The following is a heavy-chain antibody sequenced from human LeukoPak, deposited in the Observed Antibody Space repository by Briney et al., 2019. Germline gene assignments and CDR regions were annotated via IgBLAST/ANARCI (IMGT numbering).Heavy chain of an antibody. Sequence: GGSLRLSCAASGFTFNTHAMSWVRQAPGKGLEWVSGINGNGASTYYSDSVKGRFTISRDNSRNTLYLQMSSLRAEDTAVYYCAKDQGYSYYYLDYWGQGTLVTVSS. V-gene: IGHV3-23*01. CDR1: GFTFNTHA. J-gene: IGHJ4*02. CDR3: AKDQGYSYYYLDY. D-gene: IGHD5-18*01. CDR2: INGNGAST.